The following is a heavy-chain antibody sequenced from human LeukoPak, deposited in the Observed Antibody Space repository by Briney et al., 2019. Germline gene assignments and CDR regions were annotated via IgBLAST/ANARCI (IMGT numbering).Heavy chain of an antibody. Sequence: LPGGSLRLSCAASGFTFSSYAMSWVRQAPGKGLEWVSAISGSGGSTYYADSVKGRFTISRDNSKNTLYLQMNSLGAEDTAVYYCAKDNGPLYDFWSGSDDAFDIWGQGTMVTVSS. J-gene: IGHJ3*02. CDR2: ISGSGGST. V-gene: IGHV3-23*01. CDR1: GFTFSSYA. CDR3: AKDNGPLYDFWSGSDDAFDI. D-gene: IGHD3-3*01.